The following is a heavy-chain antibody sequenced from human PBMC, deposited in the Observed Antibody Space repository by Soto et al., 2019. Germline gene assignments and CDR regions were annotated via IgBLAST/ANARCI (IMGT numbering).Heavy chain of an antibody. CDR2: IYYSGST. D-gene: IGHD5-12*01. CDR1: GGYIISSSYF. CDR3: ARGFPVDLNREYYYYYGMDV. J-gene: IGHJ6*02. Sequence: PSETMSLTCTVAGGYIISSSYFWGWIRKPPGKGLEWIGSIYYSGSTYYNPSLKSRVTVSVDTSKNQFSLKLSSVTAADTAVYYCARGFPVDLNREYYYYYGMDVWGQGTTVTVSS. V-gene: IGHV4-39*01.